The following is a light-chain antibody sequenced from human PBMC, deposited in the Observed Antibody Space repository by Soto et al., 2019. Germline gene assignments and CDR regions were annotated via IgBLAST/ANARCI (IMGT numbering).Light chain of an antibody. V-gene: IGLV2-11*01. CDR3: CSDAGRNTLRV. CDR2: DVT. J-gene: IGLJ3*02. Sequence: QSALTQPRSVSGSPGQSVTISCTGTNSDIGGYNYDSWYQQHPGKAPKVMIYDVTRRPSGVPDRFSGSKSGNTASLTISGLQAEDDADYFCCSDAGRNTLRVFGGGTKLTVL. CDR1: NSDIGGYNY.